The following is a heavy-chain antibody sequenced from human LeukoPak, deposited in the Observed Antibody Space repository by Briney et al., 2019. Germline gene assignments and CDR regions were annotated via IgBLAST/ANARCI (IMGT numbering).Heavy chain of an antibody. CDR1: GGTFSSYA. CDR2: IIPIFGTA. V-gene: IGHV1-69*05. CDR3: ARGSSGYHNWFDP. J-gene: IGHJ5*02. D-gene: IGHD3-22*01. Sequence: ASVKVSCKASGGTFSSYAISWVRQAPGQGLEWMGGIIPIFGTANYAQKFQGRVTITTDESTSTAYMELSSLRSEDTAVYYCARGSSGYHNWFDPWGQGTLVTVSS.